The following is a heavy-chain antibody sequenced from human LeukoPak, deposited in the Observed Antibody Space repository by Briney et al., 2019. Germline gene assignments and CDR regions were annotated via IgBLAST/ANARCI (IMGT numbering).Heavy chain of an antibody. CDR1: GITFSDYN. CDR2: ISSSSSTI. CDR3: ARSDDFDY. V-gene: IGHV3-48*04. Sequence: GGSLRLSCAASGITFSDYNMNWVRQAPGKGLEWVSYISSSSSTIYYADSVKGRFTISRDNAEDSLYLQMNSLRAEDTVIYYCARSDDFDYWGQGTLVTVSS. J-gene: IGHJ4*02.